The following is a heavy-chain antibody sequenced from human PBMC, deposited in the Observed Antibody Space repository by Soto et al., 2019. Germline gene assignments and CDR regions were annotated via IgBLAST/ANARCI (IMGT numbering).Heavy chain of an antibody. Sequence: QVQLVESGGGVVQPGRSLRLSCAASGFTFSIYGMHWVRQAPGKGLEGVAVISYDGSNKYYADAVKGRVTISRDNSKNTLYLQMNSLRGEDTAVYYCANETVEYYFDYWGQGTLVTVSS. CDR1: GFTFSIYG. J-gene: IGHJ4*02. CDR3: ANETVEYYFDY. D-gene: IGHD3-3*01. V-gene: IGHV3-30*18. CDR2: ISYDGSNK.